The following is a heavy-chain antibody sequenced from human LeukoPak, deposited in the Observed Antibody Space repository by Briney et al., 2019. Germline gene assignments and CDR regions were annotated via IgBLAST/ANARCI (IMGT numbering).Heavy chain of an antibody. Sequence: PSETLSLTCTVSGGSISGFYWSWIRQPPGKGLEWIGYIYTSGSSKYNPSLKGRVAISLDTSRNQLSMRLSSVTAADTAVYYCAMITVTTGVDSWGQGTLVTVSS. J-gene: IGHJ4*02. CDR1: GGSISGFY. CDR2: IYTSGSS. V-gene: IGHV4-4*09. CDR3: AMITVTTGVDS. D-gene: IGHD4-17*01.